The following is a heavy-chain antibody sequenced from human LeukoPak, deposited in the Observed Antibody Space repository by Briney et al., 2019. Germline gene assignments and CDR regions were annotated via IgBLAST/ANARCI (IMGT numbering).Heavy chain of an antibody. Sequence: SETLSLTCTASGGSISSYCWSWIRQPPGKGLEWIGYIYYSGSTNYNPSLKSRVTISVDTSKNQFSLKLSSVTAADTAVYYCARGQYSSSWYDYWGQGTLVTVSS. CDR3: ARGQYSSSWYDY. V-gene: IGHV4-59*01. D-gene: IGHD6-13*01. CDR1: GGSISSYC. J-gene: IGHJ4*02. CDR2: IYYSGST.